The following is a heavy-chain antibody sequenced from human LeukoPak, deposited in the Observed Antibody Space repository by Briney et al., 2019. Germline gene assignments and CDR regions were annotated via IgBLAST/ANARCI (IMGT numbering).Heavy chain of an antibody. CDR1: GFTFSSYA. CDR2: ITDSGGST. V-gene: IGHV3-23*01. Sequence: GGSLRLSCAASGFTFSSYAMSWVRQAPGEGLEWVSAITDSGGSTYYSDSVKGRFTISRDNSKNTLYLQMNTLRAEDTAINYCAKGSSGSRPYYFDYWGQGTLVTVSS. D-gene: IGHD3-22*01. CDR3: AKGSSGSRPYYFDY. J-gene: IGHJ4*02.